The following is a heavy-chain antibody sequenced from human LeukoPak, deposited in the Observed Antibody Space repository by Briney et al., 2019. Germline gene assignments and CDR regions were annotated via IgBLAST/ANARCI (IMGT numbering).Heavy chain of an antibody. V-gene: IGHV5-10-1*01. J-gene: IGHJ4*02. CDR1: GSRFTSYW. CDR2: IDPSDSYT. CDR3: ASLWFGELSSYYFDY. Sequence: GESLQISCKGSGSRFTSYWISWGRQMPGKGLEWMGRIDPSDSYTNYSPSFQGHVTISADKSISTAYLQWSSLKASDTAMYYCASLWFGELSSYYFDYWGQGTLVTVSS. D-gene: IGHD3-10*01.